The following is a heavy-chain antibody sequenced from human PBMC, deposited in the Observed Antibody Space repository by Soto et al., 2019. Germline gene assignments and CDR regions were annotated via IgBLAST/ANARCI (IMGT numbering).Heavy chain of an antibody. J-gene: IGHJ4*02. CDR2: IIPIIGTP. V-gene: IGHV1-69*01. CDR3: ARDLEFRDGNISHLDY. D-gene: IGHD3-10*01. Sequence: QVQLVQSGAEVKKPGSSVKVSCKASGGTFRNHVFNWVRQAPGQGLEWMGGIIPIIGTPNYAQKFQGRVTITADASTNTVYLDVSSVRSQDTAVYYCARDLEFRDGNISHLDYWGQGTLVTVSS. CDR1: GGTFRNHV.